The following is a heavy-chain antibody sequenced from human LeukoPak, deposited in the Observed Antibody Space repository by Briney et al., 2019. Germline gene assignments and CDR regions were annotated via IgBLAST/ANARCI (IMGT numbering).Heavy chain of an antibody. V-gene: IGHV3-7*01. CDR3: ARDKNYFDY. CDR2: IKKDGSEK. CDR1: GFTFSSYW. J-gene: IGHJ4*02. Sequence: GGSLTLSCAASGFTFSSYWMSWVRQAPGKGLEWVANIKKDGSEKYYVDSVKGRFTISRDDAKNALYLQMSSRRAEDTAVYYCARDKNYFDYWGQGTLVIVSS.